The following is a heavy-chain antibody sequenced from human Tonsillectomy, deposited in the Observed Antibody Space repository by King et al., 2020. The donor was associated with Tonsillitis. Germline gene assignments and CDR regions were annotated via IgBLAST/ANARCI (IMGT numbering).Heavy chain of an antibody. D-gene: IGHD2-21*02. CDR1: GYSFTSYW. CDR2: IYPGDSDT. V-gene: IGHV5-51*01. Sequence: QLVQSGAEVKKPGESLKISCKGSGYSFTSYWIVWVRQMPGKGLEWMGIIYPGDSDTRYSPSFQGHVTISADKSISTAYLQWRSLKASDTSMYYCARPRHCGGDCYSHYYFDYWGQGTLVTVSS. CDR3: ARPRHCGGDCYSHYYFDY. J-gene: IGHJ4*02.